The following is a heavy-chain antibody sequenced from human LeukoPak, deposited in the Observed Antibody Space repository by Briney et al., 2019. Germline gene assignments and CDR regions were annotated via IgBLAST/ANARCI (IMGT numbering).Heavy chain of an antibody. CDR3: ARVGYSSSWYPGYFDY. J-gene: IGHJ4*02. D-gene: IGHD6-13*01. CDR1: GGSLSNYY. V-gene: IGHV4-59*01. CDR2: IYYSGST. Sequence: PSETLSLTCTVSGGSLSNYYWSWIRQPPGKGLEWIGYIYYSGSTNYNPSLKSRVTISVDTSKNQFSLKLSSVTAADTAVYYCARVGYSSSWYPGYFDYWGQGTLVTVSS.